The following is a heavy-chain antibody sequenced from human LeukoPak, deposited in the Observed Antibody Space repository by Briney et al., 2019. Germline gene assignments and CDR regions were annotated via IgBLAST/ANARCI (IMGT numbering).Heavy chain of an antibody. Sequence: PGGSLRLSCTASGFTFSSYGIHWVRQAPGKGLEWVAVISYDGRNKNYTDSVKGRFTISRDNSKTTQYLQMNSLRAEDTAVYYCAKDGPYHDILTGYRRTSAYYFDYWGQGTLVTVSS. CDR1: GFTFSSYG. CDR3: AKDGPYHDILTGYRRTSAYYFDY. CDR2: ISYDGRNK. J-gene: IGHJ4*02. D-gene: IGHD3-9*01. V-gene: IGHV3-30*18.